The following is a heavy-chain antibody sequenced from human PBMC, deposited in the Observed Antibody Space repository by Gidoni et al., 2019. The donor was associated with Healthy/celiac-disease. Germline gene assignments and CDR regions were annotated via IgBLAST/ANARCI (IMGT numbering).Heavy chain of an antibody. V-gene: IGHV3-23*01. CDR3: AKVSEDVVVVAAQMGFDY. J-gene: IGHJ4*02. Sequence: EVQLLESGGGLVQPGGSLRLSCAASGFTFSSYAMSWVRQAPGKGREWVSAISGSGCSTYYADHVKGRFTISRDNSKNTLYLQMNSLRAEDTAVYYCAKVSEDVVVVAAQMGFDYWGQGTLVTVSS. D-gene: IGHD2-15*01. CDR1: GFTFSSYA. CDR2: ISGSGCST.